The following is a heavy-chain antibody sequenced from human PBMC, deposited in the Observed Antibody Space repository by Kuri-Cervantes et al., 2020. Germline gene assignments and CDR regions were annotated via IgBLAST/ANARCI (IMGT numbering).Heavy chain of an antibody. J-gene: IGHJ6*02. CDR2: ISYDGSNK. CDR3: ARDRLGGYGMDV. Sequence: GESLKISCAASGFTFSSYAMHWVRQAPGKGLEWMAVISYDGSNKYYADSVKGRITISRDNSKNTLYLQMSTLRAEDTAVYYCARDRLGGYGMDVWGQGTTVTVSS. V-gene: IGHV3-30-3*01. CDR1: GFTFSSYA. D-gene: IGHD3-16*01.